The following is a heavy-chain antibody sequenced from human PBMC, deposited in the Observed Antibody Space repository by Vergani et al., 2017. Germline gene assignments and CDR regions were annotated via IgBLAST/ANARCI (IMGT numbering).Heavy chain of an antibody. CDR1: GFTFRSYA. Sequence: EVQLLESGGGLVQPGGSLRLSCAASGFTFRSYAMSWVRQAPGKGLEWVSAISGSGGSPYYADSVKGRFTISRDTSKNTLYLQMNSLRAEDTAVYYCAKVRGLGGCFDPWGQGTLVTVSS. V-gene: IGHV3-23*01. CDR3: AKVRGLGGCFDP. D-gene: IGHD3-16*01. J-gene: IGHJ5*02. CDR2: ISGSGGSP.